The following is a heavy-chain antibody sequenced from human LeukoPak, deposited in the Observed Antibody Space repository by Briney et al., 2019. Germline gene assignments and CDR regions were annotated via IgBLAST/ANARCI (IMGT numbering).Heavy chain of an antibody. CDR2: IIHILDIA. Sequence: SVEVSCKASGGTFSSYAISWVRQAPGQGLEWMGRIIHILDIANYAQKFQGRVTITADKSTSTAYMELSSLRSEDTAVYYCARGGRRGYYDSSGYATFDYWGQGTLVTVSS. CDR1: GGTFSSYA. CDR3: ARGGRRGYYDSSGYATFDY. J-gene: IGHJ4*02. D-gene: IGHD3-22*01. V-gene: IGHV1-69*04.